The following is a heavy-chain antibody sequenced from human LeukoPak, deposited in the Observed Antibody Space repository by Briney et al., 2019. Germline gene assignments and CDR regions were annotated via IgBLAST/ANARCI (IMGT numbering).Heavy chain of an antibody. D-gene: IGHD6-19*01. J-gene: IGHJ6*03. V-gene: IGHV4-59*01. CDR2: IYYSGST. CDR1: GGSISSYY. CDR3: ARETQWLVLYYYYMDV. Sequence: SETLSLACTVSGGSISSYYWSWIRQPPGKGLEWIGYIYYSGSTNYNPSLKSRVTISVDTSKNQFSLKLSSVTAADTAVYYCARETQWLVLYYYYMDVWGKGTTVTVSS.